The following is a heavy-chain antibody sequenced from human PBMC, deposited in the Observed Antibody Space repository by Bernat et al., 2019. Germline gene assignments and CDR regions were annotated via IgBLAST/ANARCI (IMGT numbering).Heavy chain of an antibody. V-gene: IGHV3-30*03. CDR2: ISYDGSNK. Sequence: QVQLVESGGGVVQPGRSLRLSCAASGFTFSSYGMHWVRQAPGKGLEWVAVISYDGSNKYYADSVKGRFTISRDNSKNTLYLQMNSLRAEDTAVYYCARDGDGSGWHNWFDPWGQGTLVTVSS. J-gene: IGHJ5*02. D-gene: IGHD6-19*01. CDR1: GFTFSSYG. CDR3: ARDGDGSGWHNWFDP.